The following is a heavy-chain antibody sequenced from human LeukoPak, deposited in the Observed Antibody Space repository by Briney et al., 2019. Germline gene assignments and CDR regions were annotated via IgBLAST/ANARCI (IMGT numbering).Heavy chain of an antibody. V-gene: IGHV4-59*01. CDR3: ARDRYYDFWSGSNDAFDI. D-gene: IGHD3-3*01. J-gene: IGHJ3*02. Sequence: PSETLSLTCTVSGGSISSYYWSWIRQPPGKGLEWIGYIYYSGSTNYNPSLKSRVTISVDTSKNQFSLKLSSVTAADTAVYHCARDRYYDFWSGSNDAFDIWGQGTMVTVSS. CDR1: GGSISSYY. CDR2: IYYSGST.